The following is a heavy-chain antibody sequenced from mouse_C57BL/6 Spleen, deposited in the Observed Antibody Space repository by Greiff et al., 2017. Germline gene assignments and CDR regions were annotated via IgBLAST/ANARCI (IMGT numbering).Heavy chain of an antibody. D-gene: IGHD2-3*01. CDR3: AREDDGCPMDY. J-gene: IGHJ4*01. Sequence: VKLQESGAELVRPGASVKLSCKASGYSFTDYCINWVKQRPGQGLEWIARIYPGSGNTYYNEKFKGKATLTAEKSSSTAYMQLSSLTSEDSAVYFCAREDDGCPMDYWGQGTSVTVSS. CDR1: GYSFTDYC. V-gene: IGHV1-76*01. CDR2: IYPGSGNT.